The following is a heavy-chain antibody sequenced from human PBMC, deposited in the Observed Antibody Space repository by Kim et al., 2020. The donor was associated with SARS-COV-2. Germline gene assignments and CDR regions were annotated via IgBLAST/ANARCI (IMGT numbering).Heavy chain of an antibody. Sequence: NNSTYIVYAGSVKCRFTISRDNAKNSLYLEMNSLRAEDTAVYYCARAFQHWGQGTLVTVSS. CDR2: NNSTYI. V-gene: IGHV3-11*06. J-gene: IGHJ1*01. CDR3: ARAFQH.